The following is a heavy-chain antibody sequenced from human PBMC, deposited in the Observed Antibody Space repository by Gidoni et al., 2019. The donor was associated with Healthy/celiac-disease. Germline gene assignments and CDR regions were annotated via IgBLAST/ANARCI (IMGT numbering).Heavy chain of an antibody. Sequence: EVQLVESGGGLVQPGGSLRLSCAASGFTFISYDLHWVRQATGKGLELVSAIGTAGDTYYPGSVKGRFTISRENAKNSLYLQMNSLRAGDTAVYYCARVKWGLDYGDFYFDYWGQGTLVTVSS. CDR3: ARVKWGLDYGDFYFDY. CDR1: GFTFISYD. V-gene: IGHV3-13*01. J-gene: IGHJ4*02. CDR2: IGTAGDT. D-gene: IGHD4-17*01.